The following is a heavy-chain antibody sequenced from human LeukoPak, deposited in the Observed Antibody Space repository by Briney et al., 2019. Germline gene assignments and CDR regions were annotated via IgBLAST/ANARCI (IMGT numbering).Heavy chain of an antibody. V-gene: IGHV3-7*01. J-gene: IGHJ3*01. Sequence: GGSLRLSCAASGFAFTPWMTWVRQAPGKGLEWVANIDRDGTRQNYVDSVKGRFTISRDNAEKSLYLQMNSLRAEDTAVYYCARDQSPTMYYGDSPVYHDALDLWGQGTTVTVSP. CDR2: IDRDGTRQ. CDR3: ARDQSPTMYYGDSPVYHDALDL. D-gene: IGHD2-8*01. CDR1: GFAFTPW.